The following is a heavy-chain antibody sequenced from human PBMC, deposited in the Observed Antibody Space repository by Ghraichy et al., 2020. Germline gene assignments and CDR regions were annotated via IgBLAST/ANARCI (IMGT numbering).Heavy chain of an antibody. Sequence: SETLSLTCSVSGGSMSDSSYHWGWIRQSPGKGLEWIGSIYYGGTTYYSPSLKSQVTISVDTTKNQFSLRLSSVTAADTAIYYCARHFWGSGWYRWFDFWGQGSLVPVAS. V-gene: IGHV4-39*01. D-gene: IGHD6-19*01. CDR2: IYYGGTT. CDR3: ARHFWGSGWYRWFDF. J-gene: IGHJ5*01. CDR1: GGSMSDSSYH.